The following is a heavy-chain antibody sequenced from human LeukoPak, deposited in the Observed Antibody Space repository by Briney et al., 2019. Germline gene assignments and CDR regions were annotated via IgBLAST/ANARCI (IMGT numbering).Heavy chain of an antibody. J-gene: IGHJ6*02. Sequence: PGGSLRLSCAASGFTFSYYAITSVRQAPGKGLEWVSVISYSGGNTYYADSVKVRFTIPRDNSKNTLYLQMKSLRAEATAVYYCARERGGDCYAPYGMDVWSQGTTVTVSS. D-gene: IGHD2-21*02. CDR1: GFTFSYYA. CDR2: ISYSGGNT. CDR3: ARERGGDCYAPYGMDV. V-gene: IGHV3-23*01.